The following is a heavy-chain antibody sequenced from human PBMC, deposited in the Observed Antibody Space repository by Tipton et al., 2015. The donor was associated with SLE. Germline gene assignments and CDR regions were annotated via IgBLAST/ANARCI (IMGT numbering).Heavy chain of an antibody. Sequence: TLSLTCTVSGGSISSSGYQWGWIRQPPGKGLEWIGNIYYSGNAQYNASLRNRVTISADTSKNQFSLKLTSVIAADTAVYYCAARTTVTKFDFWGQGTLVTVS. CDR3: AARTTVTKFDF. CDR2: IYYSGNA. J-gene: IGHJ4*02. D-gene: IGHD4-17*01. CDR1: GGSISSSGYQ. V-gene: IGHV4-39*07.